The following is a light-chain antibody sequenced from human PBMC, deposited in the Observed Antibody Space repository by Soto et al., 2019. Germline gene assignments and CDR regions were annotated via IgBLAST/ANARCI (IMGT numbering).Light chain of an antibody. CDR1: SSDIGGYKY. V-gene: IGLV2-14*01. J-gene: IGLJ2*01. CDR3: ASYTSSSSVV. CDR2: GVT. Sequence: QSVLTQPASVSGSPGQSITISCTGTSSDIGGYKYVSWYQQHPGRVPKLMIYGVTNRPSGVSSRFSGSKSGNTASLTISGLQVEDEGHYYCASYTSSSSVVFGGGTKVTVL.